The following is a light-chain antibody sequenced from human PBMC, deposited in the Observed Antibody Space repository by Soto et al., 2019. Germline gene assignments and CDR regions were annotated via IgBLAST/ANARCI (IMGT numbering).Light chain of an antibody. V-gene: IGLV2-11*01. CDR2: DVT. J-gene: IGLJ1*01. CDR3: FSYAGSYTFYV. CDR1: SSEIGGYYY. Sequence: QSALTQPRSVSGSPGQSVTISCTGTSSEIGGYYYVSWYQQHPGKAPNLMIYDVTKRPSGVPDRFSGSKSGTTASLTISGLQAEDEADYYCFSYAGSYTFYVFGTGTKLT.